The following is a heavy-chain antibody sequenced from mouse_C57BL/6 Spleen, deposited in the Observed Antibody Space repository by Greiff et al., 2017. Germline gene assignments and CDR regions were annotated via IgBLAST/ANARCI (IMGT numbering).Heavy chain of an antibody. CDR1: GYTFTTYP. CDR3: ARVLDSSGPSCFAY. D-gene: IGHD3-2*02. CDR2: FHPYNDDT. Sequence: VQVVESGAELVKPGASVKMSCKASGYTFTTYPIEWMKQNHGKSLEWIGNFHPYNDDTKYNEKFKGKATLTVEKSSSTVYLELSRLTSDDSAVXYCARVLDSSGPSCFAYWGQGTLVTVSA. J-gene: IGHJ3*01. V-gene: IGHV1-47*01.